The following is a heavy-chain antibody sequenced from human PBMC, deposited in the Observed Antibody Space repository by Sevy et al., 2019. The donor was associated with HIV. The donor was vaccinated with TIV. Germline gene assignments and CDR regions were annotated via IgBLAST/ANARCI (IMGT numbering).Heavy chain of an antibody. V-gene: IGHV3-23*01. CDR2: PSGTSDST. Sequence: GGSLRLSCAASGFTFSSYAMSWVRQAPGKGLEWVSSPSGTSDSTYYADSVKGRFTISRDNSKNTLYLQMNSLRAEDTALYYCAKEKYRNSWGRFDPWGQGTLVTVSS. CDR3: AKEKYRNSWGRFDP. CDR1: GFTFSSYA. J-gene: IGHJ5*02. D-gene: IGHD3-16*01.